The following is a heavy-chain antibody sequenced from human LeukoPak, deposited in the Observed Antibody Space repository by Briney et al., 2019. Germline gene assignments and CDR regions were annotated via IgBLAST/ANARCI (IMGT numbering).Heavy chain of an antibody. CDR1: GYTFTSYY. D-gene: IGHD2-2*02. CDR3: ARGFRLSAIEDWFDP. J-gene: IGHJ5*02. Sequence: ASVKVSCKASGYTFTSYYMHWVRQAPGQGLEGMGWITPNSGGTKYAQRFQGRVTMTRDTSISTAYMELSGLRSVDTPVYYCARGFRLSAIEDWFDPWGQGTLVTVSS. CDR2: ITPNSGGT. V-gene: IGHV1-2*02.